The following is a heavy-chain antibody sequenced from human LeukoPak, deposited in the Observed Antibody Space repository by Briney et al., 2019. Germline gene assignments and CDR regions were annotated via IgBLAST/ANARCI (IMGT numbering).Heavy chain of an antibody. D-gene: IGHD3-10*01. CDR3: ARHGSGSLFYYYYMDV. CDR2: IIPIFGTA. V-gene: IGHV1-69*05. Sequence: GASVKVSCKASGGTFSSYAISWVRQAPGQGLEWMGGIIPIFGTANYAQKFRGRVTITTDESTSTAYMELSSLRSEDTAVYYCARHGSGSLFYYYYMDVWGKGTTVTVSS. J-gene: IGHJ6*03. CDR1: GGTFSSYA.